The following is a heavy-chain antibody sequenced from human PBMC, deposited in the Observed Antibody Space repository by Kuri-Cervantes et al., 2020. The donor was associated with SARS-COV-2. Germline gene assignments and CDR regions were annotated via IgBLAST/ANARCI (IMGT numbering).Heavy chain of an antibody. V-gene: IGHV3-30*02. J-gene: IGHJ4*02. Sequence: GGSLRLSCAASGFTFKTYGMHWVRQAPGKGLEWVAFTRYDGNNQYYGDSVKGRFSISRDNSKNTLYLQMNSLRAEDTAVYYCAKDDHILGSVVIATPLYWGQGTLVTVSS. CDR2: TRYDGNNQ. CDR3: AKDDHILGSVVIATPLY. CDR1: GFTFKTYG. D-gene: IGHD2-21*01.